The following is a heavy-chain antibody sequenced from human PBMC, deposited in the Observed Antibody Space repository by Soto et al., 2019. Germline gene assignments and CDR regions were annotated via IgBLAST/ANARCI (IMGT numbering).Heavy chain of an antibody. Sequence: PSETLSLTCTVSGGSVSSGSYYWSWIRQPPGKGLEWIGYIYYSGSTNYNPSLKSRVTISVDTSKNQFSLKLSSVTAADTAVYYCARDFLGYGDYEANWFDPWGQGTLVTVSS. CDR2: IYYSGST. CDR3: ARDFLGYGDYEANWFDP. V-gene: IGHV4-61*01. CDR1: GGSVSSGSYY. J-gene: IGHJ5*02. D-gene: IGHD4-17*01.